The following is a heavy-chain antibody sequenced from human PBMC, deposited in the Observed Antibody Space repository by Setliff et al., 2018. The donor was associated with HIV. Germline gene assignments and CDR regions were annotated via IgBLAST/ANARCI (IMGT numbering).Heavy chain of an antibody. CDR2: IYPNTGGT. V-gene: IGHV1-2*02. CDR3: TRSTTAD. Sequence: RASVKVSCKASGYTFTDYYIHWVRQAPGQGLEWIGWIYPNTGGTNYAQKFQGRVTMTRDTSISTAYMELSRLTSDDTAIYYCTRSTTADWGQGTMGTVS. J-gene: IGHJ4*02. CDR1: GYTFTDYY. D-gene: IGHD4-17*01.